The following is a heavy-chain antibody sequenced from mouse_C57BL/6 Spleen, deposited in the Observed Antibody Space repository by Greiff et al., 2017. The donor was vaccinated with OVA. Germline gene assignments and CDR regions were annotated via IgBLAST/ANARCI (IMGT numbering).Heavy chain of an antibody. CDR3: AIGEKGSGYGAY. D-gene: IGHD3-2*02. CDR2: IHPSDSDT. J-gene: IGHJ3*01. V-gene: IGHV1-74*01. Sequence: VQLQQPGAELVEPGASVKVSCKASGYTFTSYWMHWVKQRPGQGLEWIGRIHPSDSDTNYNQKFKGKATLTVDKSSSTAYMQLSSLTSEDSAVYYCAIGEKGSGYGAYWGQGTLVTVSA. CDR1: GYTFTSYW.